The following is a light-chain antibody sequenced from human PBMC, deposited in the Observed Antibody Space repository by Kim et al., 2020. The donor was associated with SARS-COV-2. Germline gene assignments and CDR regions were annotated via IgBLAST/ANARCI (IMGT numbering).Light chain of an antibody. Sequence: AHGWTARISCGGDDIGSKSVLWYQQRPGQAPVLVIYYDTDRPSGIPVRFSGSNSGNTAALTISGVEAGDEADYYCQVWDSARLRWVFGGGTQLTVL. J-gene: IGLJ3*02. V-gene: IGLV3-21*04. CDR3: QVWDSARLRWV. CDR2: YDT. CDR1: DIGSKS.